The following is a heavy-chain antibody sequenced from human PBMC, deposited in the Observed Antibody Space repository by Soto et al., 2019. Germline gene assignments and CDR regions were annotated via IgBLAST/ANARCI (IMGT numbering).Heavy chain of an antibody. CDR1: GGSVSSGSYY. Sequence: SETLSLTCTVSGGSVSSGSYYWSWIRQPPGKGLEWIGYIYYSGSTNYNPSLKSRVTISVDTSKNQFSLKLSSVTAADTALYYCARDRFFTIFGVGPIGYYYYGMDVWGQGTTVTVSS. D-gene: IGHD3-3*01. V-gene: IGHV4-61*01. J-gene: IGHJ6*02. CDR3: ARDRFFTIFGVGPIGYYYYGMDV. CDR2: IYYSGST.